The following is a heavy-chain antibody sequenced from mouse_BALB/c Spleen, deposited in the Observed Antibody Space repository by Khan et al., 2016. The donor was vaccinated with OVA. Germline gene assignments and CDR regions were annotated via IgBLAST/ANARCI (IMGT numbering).Heavy chain of an antibody. CDR3: ARGSGNSRFAY. CDR1: GYTFTDFA. CDR2: ISTFYGDA. D-gene: IGHD1-3*01. Sequence: QVQLQQSGAELVRPGVSVKISCKGSGYTFTDFAMHWVKQSHAKSLEWIGVISTFYGDATYNQMFKDKATMTVDKSSSTAYMELVRLTSEDFAIYYCARGSGNSRFAYWGQGTLVTVSA. V-gene: IGHV1S137*01. J-gene: IGHJ3*01.